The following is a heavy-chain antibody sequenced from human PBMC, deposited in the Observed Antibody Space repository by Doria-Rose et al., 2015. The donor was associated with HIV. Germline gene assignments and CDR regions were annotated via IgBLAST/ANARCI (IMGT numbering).Heavy chain of an antibody. Sequence: VQLQESGGGLVQPGGSLRLSSAASGFTFSSFAMNWVRQAPGKGLEWVSSISASGDDMYYADFVKGRFTVSRDNSKNALYLQVSSLRADDTAIYYCAKEVRAGYNYGGVDYWGQGTLVTVSS. CDR3: AKEVRAGYNYGGVDY. CDR2: ISASGDDM. CDR1: GFTFSSFA. D-gene: IGHD5-18*01. J-gene: IGHJ4*02. V-gene: IGHV3-23*01.